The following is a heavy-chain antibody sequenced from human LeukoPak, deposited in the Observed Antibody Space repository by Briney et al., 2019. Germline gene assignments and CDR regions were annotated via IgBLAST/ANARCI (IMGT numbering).Heavy chain of an antibody. J-gene: IGHJ4*02. D-gene: IGHD5-18*01. CDR3: ARVDTAMVLPIDY. Sequence: ASVKVSCKASGYTFTSNYMHWLRQAPGQGLEWMGIINPSGGSTSYAQKFQGRVTMTRDTSTSTVYMELSSLRSEDTAVYYCARVDTAMVLPIDYWGQGTLVTVSS. CDR1: GYTFTSNY. V-gene: IGHV1-46*01. CDR2: INPSGGST.